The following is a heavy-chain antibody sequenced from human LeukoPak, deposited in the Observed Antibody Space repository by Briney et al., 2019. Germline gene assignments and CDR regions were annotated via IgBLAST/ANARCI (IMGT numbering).Heavy chain of an antibody. CDR1: GFTFSSYA. CDR2: ISGSGGST. D-gene: IGHD6-13*01. CDR3: AKDPLRIAAAGADY. Sequence: GGSLRLSCAASGFTFSSYALSWVRQAPGKGLEWVSAISGSGGSTYYADSVKGRFTISRDNSKNTLYLQMNSLRAEDTAVYYCAKDPLRIAAAGADYWGQGTLVTVSS. V-gene: IGHV3-23*01. J-gene: IGHJ4*02.